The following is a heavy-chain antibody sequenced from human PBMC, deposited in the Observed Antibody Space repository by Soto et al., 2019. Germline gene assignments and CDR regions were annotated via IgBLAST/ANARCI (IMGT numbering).Heavy chain of an antibody. Sequence: QVQLVQSGAEVKKPGASVKVSCQASGYTFTSYAMHWVRQAPGQRLEWMGWINAGNGNTKYSQKFQGRVTITRDTSASTAYMKLSSLRSEDTAVYYCARGPGGPDGPGDYWGQGTLVTVSS. J-gene: IGHJ4*02. V-gene: IGHV1-3*01. CDR1: GYTFTSYA. D-gene: IGHD2-15*01. CDR2: INAGNGNT. CDR3: ARGPGGPDGPGDY.